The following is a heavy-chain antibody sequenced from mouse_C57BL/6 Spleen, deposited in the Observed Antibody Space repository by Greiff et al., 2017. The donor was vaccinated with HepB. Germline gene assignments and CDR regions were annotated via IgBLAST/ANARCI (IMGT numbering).Heavy chain of an antibody. V-gene: IGHV5-16*01. Sequence: DVKLVESEGGLVQPGSSMKLSCTASGFTFSDYYMAWVRQVPEKGLEWVANINYDGSSTYYLDSLKSRFIISRDNAKNILYLQMSSLKSEDTATYYCAREEVITWHFDVWGTGTTVTVSS. CDR2: INYDGSST. CDR3: AREEVITWHFDV. D-gene: IGHD1-1*01. CDR1: GFTFSDYY. J-gene: IGHJ1*03.